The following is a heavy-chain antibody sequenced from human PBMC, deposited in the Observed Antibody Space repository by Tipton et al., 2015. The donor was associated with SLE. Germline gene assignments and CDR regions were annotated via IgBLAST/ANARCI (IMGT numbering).Heavy chain of an antibody. CDR2: INHSGST. Sequence: TLSLTCDVYGGSFTGYFWSWIRQPPGKGLEWIGEINHSGSTNYNPSLKSRVTISVDTSKNQFSLKLSSVTAADTAVYYCARGTFPAAGAFDIWGQGTMVAVSS. V-gene: IGHV4-34*01. CDR1: GGSFTGYF. D-gene: IGHD2-2*01. J-gene: IGHJ3*02. CDR3: ARGTFPAAGAFDI.